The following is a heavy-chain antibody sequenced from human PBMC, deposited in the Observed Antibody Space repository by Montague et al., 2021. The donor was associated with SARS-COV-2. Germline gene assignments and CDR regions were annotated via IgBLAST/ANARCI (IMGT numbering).Heavy chain of an antibody. V-gene: IGHV3-30*04. CDR1: GFTFSSYA. CDR2: ISYDGSNK. Sequence: SLRLSCAASGFTFSSYAMHWVRQAPGKGLEWVAVISYDGSNKYYADSVKGRFTISRDNSKNTLYLQMNSPRAEDTAVYYCARDSVLIVATIGTLGFDYWGQGTLVTVSS. CDR3: ARDSVLIVATIGTLGFDY. J-gene: IGHJ4*02. D-gene: IGHD5-12*01.